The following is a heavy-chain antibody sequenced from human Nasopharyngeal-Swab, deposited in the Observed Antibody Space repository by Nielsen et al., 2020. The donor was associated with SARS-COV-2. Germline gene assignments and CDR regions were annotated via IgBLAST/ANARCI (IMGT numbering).Heavy chain of an antibody. CDR2: IYYSGST. CDR1: GGSISSYY. Sequence: GSLRLSCTVSGGSISSYYWSWIPQPPGKGLEWIGYIYYSGSTNYNPSLKSRVTISVDTSKNQFSLKLSSVTAADTAVYYCAREGGLDYDYVWGSYRPSNWFDPWGQGTLVTVSS. J-gene: IGHJ5*02. D-gene: IGHD3-16*02. V-gene: IGHV4-59*01. CDR3: AREGGLDYDYVWGSYRPSNWFDP.